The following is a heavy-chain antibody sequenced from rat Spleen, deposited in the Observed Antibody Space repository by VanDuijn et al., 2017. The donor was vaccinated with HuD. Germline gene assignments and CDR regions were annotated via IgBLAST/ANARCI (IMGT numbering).Heavy chain of an antibody. V-gene: IGHV5-20*01. CDR3: TTGDYGYTRLFAY. CDR1: GFTFKNYW. Sequence: EVQLVETGGGLVQPGGSLRLSCVASGFTFKNYWMTWVRQAPTKGLEWVASISYDGGSTYYRDSVKGRFTISRDNAKSSLYLQIDSLRSEDTATYYCTTGDYGYTRLFAYWGQGTLVTVSS. D-gene: IGHD1-6*01. CDR2: ISYDGGST. J-gene: IGHJ3*01.